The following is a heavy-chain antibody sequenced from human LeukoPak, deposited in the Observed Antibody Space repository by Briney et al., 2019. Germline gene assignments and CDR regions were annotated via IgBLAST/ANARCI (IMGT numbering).Heavy chain of an antibody. J-gene: IGHJ6*02. CDR2: ISGSGGGT. CDR3: AKDRGYDFSYGMDV. V-gene: IGHV3-23*01. D-gene: IGHD5-12*01. CDR1: GLTVSSNY. Sequence: GGSLRLSCAASGLTVSSNYMSWVRQAPGEGLEWVSAISGSGGGTFYADLLKGRFTISRDNSKNTLYLQMNSLRAEDTAVYYCAKDRGYDFSYGMDVWGQGTTVTVSS.